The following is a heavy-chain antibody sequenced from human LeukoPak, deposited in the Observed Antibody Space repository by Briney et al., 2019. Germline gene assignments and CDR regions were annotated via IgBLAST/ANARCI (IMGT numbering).Heavy chain of an antibody. Sequence: ASVKVSCKASGGTFSSYAISWVRQAPGQGLEWMGWISAYNGNTNYAQKLQGRVTMTTDTSTSTAYMELRSLRSDDTAVYYCARGAYDFWSGYRGYYYYGMDVWGQGTTVTVSS. CDR2: ISAYNGNT. J-gene: IGHJ6*02. CDR3: ARGAYDFWSGYRGYYYYGMDV. CDR1: GGTFSSYA. V-gene: IGHV1-18*01. D-gene: IGHD3-3*01.